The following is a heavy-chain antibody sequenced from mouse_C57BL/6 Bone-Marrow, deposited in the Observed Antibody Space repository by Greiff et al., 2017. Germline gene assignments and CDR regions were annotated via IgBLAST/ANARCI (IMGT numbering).Heavy chain of an antibody. Sequence: EVQLVESGGGLVQPKGSLKLSCAASGFSFNTYAMNWVRQAPGKGLEWVARIRSKSNNYATYYADSVKDRFTISRDNSQSILYLQMNALRAEDSATYYCARYGENYFDYWGQGTTLTVSS. CDR2: IRSKSNNYAT. D-gene: IGHD1-1*02. V-gene: IGHV10-1*01. J-gene: IGHJ2*01. CDR3: ARYGENYFDY. CDR1: GFSFNTYA.